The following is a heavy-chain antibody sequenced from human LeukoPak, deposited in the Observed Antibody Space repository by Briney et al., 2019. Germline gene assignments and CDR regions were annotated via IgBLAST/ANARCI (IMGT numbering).Heavy chain of an antibody. Sequence: PGGSLRLSCAASGFTFTTYAMNWVRQAPGKGLEWVPTINDGGGTTYYAVSVKGRFIISRDNSKNTVCLQMNSLRVEDTALYYRAKDTVTAITSPEYCQHWGQGTLVTVSS. CDR3: AKDTVTAITSPEYCQH. V-gene: IGHV3-23*01. CDR2: INDGGGTT. D-gene: IGHD2-21*02. J-gene: IGHJ1*01. CDR1: GFTFTTYA.